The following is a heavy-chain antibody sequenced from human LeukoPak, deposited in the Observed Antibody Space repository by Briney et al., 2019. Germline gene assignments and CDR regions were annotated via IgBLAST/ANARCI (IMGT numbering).Heavy chain of an antibody. CDR3: AKDSVFSSEGEWIQLWFPSFDY. Sequence: QPGGSLRLSCAASGFTFSSYAMSWVRQAPGKGLEWVSGISASGGSTYYADSVKGRFTISRDNSKNTLYLQMNSLRAEDTAVYYCAKDSVFSSEGEWIQLWFPSFDYWGQGTLVTVSS. V-gene: IGHV3-23*01. CDR1: GFTFSSYA. CDR2: ISASGGST. D-gene: IGHD5-18*01. J-gene: IGHJ4*02.